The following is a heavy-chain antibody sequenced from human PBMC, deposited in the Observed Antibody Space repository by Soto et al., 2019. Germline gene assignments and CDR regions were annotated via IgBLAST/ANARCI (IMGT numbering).Heavy chain of an antibody. CDR2: ISHTGTT. V-gene: IGHV4-4*02. CDR1: GDFISSPNW. Sequence: SETLSLTCAVSGDFISSPNWWSWVRQPPGKGLEWVGEISHTGTTNYNPSLKSRVTISLDNSKNHFSLRLNFVTAADTAVYYCARVSSSWGLVSYFDYWGQGTLVTVSS. J-gene: IGHJ4*02. CDR3: ARVSSSWGLVSYFDY. D-gene: IGHD6-13*01.